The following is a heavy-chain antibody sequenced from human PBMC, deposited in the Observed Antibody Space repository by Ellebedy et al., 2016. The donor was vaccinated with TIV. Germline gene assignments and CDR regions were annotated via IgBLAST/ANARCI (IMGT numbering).Heavy chain of an antibody. Sequence: GESLKISCAASGFTFSSNTMNWVRQAPGTGLEWVSYISSSSYYKYYADSVKGRFTISRDNARNSLYLQMNSLRDEDTAVYHCVRRAVDYWGQGTLVNVSS. V-gene: IGHV3-21*01. J-gene: IGHJ4*02. CDR3: VRRAVDY. CDR2: ISSSSYYK. CDR1: GFTFSSNT.